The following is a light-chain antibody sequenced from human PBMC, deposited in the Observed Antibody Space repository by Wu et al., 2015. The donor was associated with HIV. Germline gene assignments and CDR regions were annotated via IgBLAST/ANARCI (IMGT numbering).Light chain of an antibody. J-gene: IGKJ4*01. CDR3: QQRGYWGT. CDR2: NAS. CDR1: QSVGSY. Sequence: EIVMTQSPATLSVSPGERATLSCRASQSVGSYLAWYQKKPGQAPRLLIYNASDRATGIPARFSGSGSGTDFTLTISSLEPEDFAVYYCQQRGYWGTFGGGTKVETK. V-gene: IGKV3-11*01.